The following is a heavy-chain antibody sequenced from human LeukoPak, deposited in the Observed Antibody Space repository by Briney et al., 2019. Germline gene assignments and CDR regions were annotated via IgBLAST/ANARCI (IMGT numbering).Heavy chain of an antibody. CDR1: GYTFSTYG. CDR3: ARDRKRSTYDVLTGYYLYYYMDV. J-gene: IGHJ6*03. V-gene: IGHV1-18*01. D-gene: IGHD3-9*01. Sequence: ASVKVSCKASGYTFSTYGISWVRQAPGQGLEWMGWISAYNGHSNYAQKFQGRVSMTIDTSTTTAYMELRSLRFDDTAVYYCARDRKRSTYDVLTGYYLYYYMDVWAKGTTVTVSS. CDR2: ISAYNGHS.